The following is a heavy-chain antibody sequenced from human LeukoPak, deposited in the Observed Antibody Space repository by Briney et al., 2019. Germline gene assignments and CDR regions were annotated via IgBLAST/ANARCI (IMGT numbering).Heavy chain of an antibody. D-gene: IGHD2-2*01. V-gene: IGHV1-18*01. J-gene: IGHJ6*03. CDR3: ARGRCSSTSSCYCYYMDV. CDR2: ISAYNGNT. CDR1: GYTFTSYG. Sequence: GASVKVSCKASGYTFTSYGISWVRQAPGQGLEWMGWISAYNGNTNYAQKLQGRVTMTTDTSTSTAYMELRSLRSDDTAVYYCARGRCSSTSSCYCYYMDVWGKGTTVTVSS.